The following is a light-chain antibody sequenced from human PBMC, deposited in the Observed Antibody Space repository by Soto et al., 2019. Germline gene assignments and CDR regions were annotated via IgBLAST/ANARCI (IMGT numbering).Light chain of an antibody. CDR1: QSVSSY. J-gene: IGKJ2*01. CDR3: QQRYHWPTRYT. CDR2: DVS. V-gene: IGKV3-11*01. Sequence: EIVLTQSPATLSLSPGERATLSCRASQSVSSYLAWYQQKPGQAPRLLIYDVSNRATGIPARFSGSGSGTEFTLTISSLEPEDFEVYYCQQRYHWPTRYTFGQGTKLEIK.